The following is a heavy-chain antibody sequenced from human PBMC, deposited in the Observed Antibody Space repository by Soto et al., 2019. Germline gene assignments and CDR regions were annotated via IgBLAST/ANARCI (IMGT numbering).Heavy chain of an antibody. CDR2: ISSSSSTI. D-gene: IGHD3-9*01. V-gene: IGHV3-48*01. J-gene: IGHJ4*02. CDR3: ARVRDYDILTGYYPPYFDY. Sequence: GGSLRLSCAASGFTFSSYSMNWVRQAPGKGLEWVSYISSSSSTIYYADSVKGRFTISRDNAKNSLYLQMNSLRAEDTAVYYSARVRDYDILTGYYPPYFDYWGQGTLVTVSS. CDR1: GFTFSSYS.